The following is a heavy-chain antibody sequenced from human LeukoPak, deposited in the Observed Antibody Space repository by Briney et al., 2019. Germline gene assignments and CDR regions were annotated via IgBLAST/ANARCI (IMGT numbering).Heavy chain of an antibody. CDR3: ASLDSAAAARGY. Sequence: GGSLRLSCAASGFTFSSYGMSWVRHAPGKGLEWVSAISGSGGSTYYADSVKGRFTISRDNAKNSLYLQMNSLRAEDTAVYYCASLDSAAAARGYWGQGTLVTVSS. D-gene: IGHD6-13*01. V-gene: IGHV3-23*01. CDR2: ISGSGGST. CDR1: GFTFSSYG. J-gene: IGHJ4*02.